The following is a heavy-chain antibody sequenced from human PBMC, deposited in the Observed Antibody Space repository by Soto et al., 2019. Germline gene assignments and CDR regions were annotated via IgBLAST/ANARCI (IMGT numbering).Heavy chain of an antibody. CDR1: GYTFTSYG. D-gene: IGHD3-10*01. CDR3: ARAPEMVRGVIMPEVDY. Sequence: QVQLVQSGAEVKKPGASVKVSCKASGYTFTSYGISWVRQAPGQGLEWMGWISAYNGNTNYAQKLQGRVTMTTDTSTSTAYMELMGLRSDDTAGYYCARAPEMVRGVIMPEVDYWGQGTLVTVSS. V-gene: IGHV1-18*01. CDR2: ISAYNGNT. J-gene: IGHJ4*02.